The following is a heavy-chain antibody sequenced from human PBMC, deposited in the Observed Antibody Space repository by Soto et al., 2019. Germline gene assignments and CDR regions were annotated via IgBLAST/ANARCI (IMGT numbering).Heavy chain of an antibody. J-gene: IGHJ4*02. CDR1: GFTFSSYA. CDR3: AKTRGYSSSWYPDQYYFDY. Sequence: GGSLRLSCAASGFTFSSYAMSWVRQAPGKGLEWVSAISGSGGSTYYADSVKGRFTISRDNSKNTLYLQMNSLRAEDTAVYYCAKTRGYSSSWYPDQYYFDYWRQGTLVTVSS. V-gene: IGHV3-23*01. CDR2: ISGSGGST. D-gene: IGHD6-13*01.